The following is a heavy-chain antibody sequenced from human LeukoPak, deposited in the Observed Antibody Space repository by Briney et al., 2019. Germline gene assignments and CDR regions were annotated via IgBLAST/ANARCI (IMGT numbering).Heavy chain of an antibody. J-gene: IGHJ5*02. CDR1: GFTFSSYG. D-gene: IGHD2-2*01. CDR2: IRYDGSNK. Sequence: QPGGSLRLSCAASGFTFSSYGMHWVRQAPGKGLGWVAFIRYDGSNKYYADSVKGRFTISRDNSKNTLYLQMNSLRAEDTAVYYCAKDSFPFIPAAENWFDPWGQGTLVTVSS. CDR3: AKDSFPFIPAAENWFDP. V-gene: IGHV3-30*02.